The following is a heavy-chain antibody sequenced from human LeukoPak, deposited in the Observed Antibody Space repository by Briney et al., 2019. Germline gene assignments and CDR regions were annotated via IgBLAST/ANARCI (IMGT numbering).Heavy chain of an antibody. CDR2: IYYSGST. D-gene: IGHD6-13*01. CDR3: ARVAAAGVGDYYYYYGMDV. J-gene: IGHJ6*02. CDR1: GGSISSYY. Sequence: SETLSLTCTVSGGSISSYYWSWIRQPPGKGLEWIGYIYYSGSTNYNPSLKSRVTISVDTSKNQFSLKLSSVTAADTAVYYCARVAAAGVGDYYYYYGMDVWGQGTTVTVSS. V-gene: IGHV4-59*01.